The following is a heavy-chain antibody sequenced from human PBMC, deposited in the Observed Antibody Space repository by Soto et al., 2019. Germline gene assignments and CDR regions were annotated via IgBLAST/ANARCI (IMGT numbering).Heavy chain of an antibody. V-gene: IGHV1-8*01. J-gene: IGHJ4*02. CDR3: ARVHSGTSGQDFDY. Sequence: GASVKVCKASGYTFPSYDINWVRQATGHGLEWMGWMNPNSGNTGYAQKFQGRVTMTRNTSISTAYMELSSLRSEDTAVYYCARVHSGTSGQDFDYWGQGTLVTVSS. D-gene: IGHD1-26*01. CDR1: GYTFPSYD. CDR2: MNPNSGNT.